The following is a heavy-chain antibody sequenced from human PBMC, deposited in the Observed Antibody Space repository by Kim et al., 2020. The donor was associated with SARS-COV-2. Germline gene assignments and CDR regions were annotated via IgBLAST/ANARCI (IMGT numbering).Heavy chain of an antibody. CDR1: GFTFSSSA. CDR2: IFGSGHGT. V-gene: IGHV3-23*01. D-gene: IGHD2-2*01. J-gene: IGHJ2*01. Sequence: GGSLRLSCVASGFTFSSSAMTWVRQAPGKGLEWVSTIFGSGHGTYYPDSVRGRFIVSRDNSKNTLYLQMHNLRADDTAVYYCAKNVHVTSVTLLRYFDLWGRGT. CDR3: AKNVHVTSVTLLRYFDL.